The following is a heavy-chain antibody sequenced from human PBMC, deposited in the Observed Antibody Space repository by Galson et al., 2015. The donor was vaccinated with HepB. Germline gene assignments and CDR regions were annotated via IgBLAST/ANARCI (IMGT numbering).Heavy chain of an antibody. CDR1: GFTFSNYG. J-gene: IGHJ4*02. CDR2: IRYDGSNK. CDR3: AKDRGGYYSHFDY. D-gene: IGHD3-3*01. V-gene: IGHV3-30*02. Sequence: SLRLSCAASGFTFSNYGMHWVRQAPGKGLEWVTFIRYDGSNKYYADSVKGRFTISRDNPKNTLYLQMNSPRAEDTAVYYCAKDRGGYYSHFDYWGQGTLVTVSS.